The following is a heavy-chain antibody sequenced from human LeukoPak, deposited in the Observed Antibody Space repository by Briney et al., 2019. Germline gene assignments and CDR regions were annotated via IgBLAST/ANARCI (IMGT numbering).Heavy chain of an antibody. V-gene: IGHV3-53*01. CDR2: IYSGGST. Sequence: GRSLRLSCAASGFTFDDYAMHWVRQAPGKGLEWVSVIYSGGSTYYADSVKGRFTISRDSSKNTLYLQMNSLRAEDTAVYYCARDSLGMSTLDSWGQGTLVTVSS. CDR3: ARDSLGMSTLDS. J-gene: IGHJ4*02. D-gene: IGHD5/OR15-5a*01. CDR1: GFTFDDYA.